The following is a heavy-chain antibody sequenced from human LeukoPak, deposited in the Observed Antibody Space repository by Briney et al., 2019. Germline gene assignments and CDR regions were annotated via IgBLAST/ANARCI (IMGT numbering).Heavy chain of an antibody. CDR2: IFPSGGEI. CDR3: ATYRQVLLPFES. Sequence: GGSLRRSCAASAFTFSTFAMLWVRQPPGKGLEWVSSIFPSGGEIHYADSVRGRFTISRDNSKSILSLQRNSLRAEDTVIYYCATYRQVLLPFESWGQGTLVNVSS. V-gene: IGHV3-23*01. J-gene: IGHJ4*02. D-gene: IGHD5-18*01. CDR1: AFTFSTFA.